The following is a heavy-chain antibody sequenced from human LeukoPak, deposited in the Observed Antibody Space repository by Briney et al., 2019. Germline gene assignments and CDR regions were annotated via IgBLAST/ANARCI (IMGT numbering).Heavy chain of an antibody. J-gene: IGHJ3*02. CDR2: IYTSGST. CDR1: GGSISSYY. V-gene: IGHV4-4*07. Sequence: KPSETLSLTCTVSGGSISSYYWSWIRQPAGKGLEWIGRIYTSGSTNYNPSLKSRVTMSVDTSKNQFSLKLSSVTAADTAVYYCARKRYSSSWFSAFDIWGQGTMATVSS. CDR3: ARKRYSSSWFSAFDI. D-gene: IGHD6-13*01.